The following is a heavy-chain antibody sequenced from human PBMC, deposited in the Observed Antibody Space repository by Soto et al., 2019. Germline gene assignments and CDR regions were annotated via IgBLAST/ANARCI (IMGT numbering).Heavy chain of an antibody. V-gene: IGHV3-33*01. Sequence: QVQLVESGGGVVQPGRSLRLSCATSGFTFRRYAMHWVRQVPGKGLEWVASLWSDGSNVHYGDSMKGRFTISRDNSKNTDDGQMKDLRVEATAEYSCAREFIDNGDSGGFDQWGQGALVTGSS. CDR1: GFTFRRYA. CDR2: LWSDGSNV. CDR3: AREFIDNGDSGGFDQ. J-gene: IGHJ4*02. D-gene: IGHD4-17*01.